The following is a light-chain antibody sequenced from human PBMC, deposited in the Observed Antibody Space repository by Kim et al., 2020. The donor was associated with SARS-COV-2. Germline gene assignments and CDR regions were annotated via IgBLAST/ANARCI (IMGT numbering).Light chain of an antibody. V-gene: IGKV3-20*01. CDR1: QSVSSNY. CDR2: GAS. CDR3: QQYASTPIT. Sequence: EIVLTQSLGTLSLSPRERATLSCRASQSVSSNYLAWYQQKRGQAPRLLIYGASTRATGIPDRFSGSGSGTDFTLTISRLEPEDFAVYYCQQYASTPITFGQGTRLEIK. J-gene: IGKJ5*01.